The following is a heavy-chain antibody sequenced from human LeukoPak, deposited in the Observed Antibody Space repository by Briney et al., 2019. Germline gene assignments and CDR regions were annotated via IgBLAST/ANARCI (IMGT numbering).Heavy chain of an antibody. D-gene: IGHD3-10*01. CDR2: INPNSGGT. CDR3: ARVGPTMVRGVLPGY. CDR1: GYTFTGYY. J-gene: IGHJ4*02. Sequence: ASVKVSCKASGYTFTGYYMHWVRQAPGQGLEWMGWINPNSGGTNYAQRFQGRVTMTRDTSISTAYMELSRLRSDDTAVYYCARVGPTMVRGVLPGYWGQGTLVTVSS. V-gene: IGHV1-2*02.